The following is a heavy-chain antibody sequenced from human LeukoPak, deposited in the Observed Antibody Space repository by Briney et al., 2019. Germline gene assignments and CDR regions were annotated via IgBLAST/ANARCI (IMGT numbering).Heavy chain of an antibody. CDR1: GFTFSSHA. CDR3: ARDSPVLTL. CDR2: VSDSGDGS. D-gene: IGHD4/OR15-4a*01. V-gene: IGHV3-23*01. Sequence: GGSLRLSCAASGFTFSSHAMSWVRQAPEKGPEWVSAVSDSGDGSYYAESVKGRFIISRDDSRNTLYLQMNSLRAEDSAVYYCARDSPVLTLWGQGTLATVSS. J-gene: IGHJ4*02.